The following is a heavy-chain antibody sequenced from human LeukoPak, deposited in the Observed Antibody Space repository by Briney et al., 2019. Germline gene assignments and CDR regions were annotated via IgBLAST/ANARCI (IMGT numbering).Heavy chain of an antibody. J-gene: IGHJ4*02. Sequence: SETLSLTCAVYGGSFSGYYWSWIRQPPGKGLEWRWEINHSGSTNYNPSLKSRVTISVDTSKKQFCLKMCSVTAADTALYYCARDVYGSGSDTFDYWGQGTLVTVSS. V-gene: IGHV4-34*01. CDR3: ARDVYGSGSDTFDY. CDR2: INHSGST. D-gene: IGHD3-10*01. CDR1: GGSFSGYY.